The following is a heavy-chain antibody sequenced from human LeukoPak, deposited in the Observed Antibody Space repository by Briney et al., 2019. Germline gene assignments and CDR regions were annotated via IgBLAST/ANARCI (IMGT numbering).Heavy chain of an antibody. CDR3: ARGLPRIAVAASGH. CDR1: GYTFTSYG. V-gene: IGHV1-18*01. CDR2: ISTYNGNT. J-gene: IGHJ4*02. D-gene: IGHD6-19*01. Sequence: ASVKVSCKASGYTFTSYGINWVRQAPGQGLEWMGWISTYNGNTNYAQKFQGRVTMTTDTSTSTVYMEVRSLRSDDTAVYYCARGLPRIAVAASGHWGQGTLVTVSS.